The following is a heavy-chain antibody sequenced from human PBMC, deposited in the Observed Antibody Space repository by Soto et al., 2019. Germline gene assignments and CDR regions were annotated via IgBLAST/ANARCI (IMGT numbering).Heavy chain of an antibody. J-gene: IGHJ3*02. CDR2: ISSSSSYI. Sequence: GGSLRLSCAASGFTFSSYSMNWVRQAPGKGLEWVSSISSSSSYIYYADSVKGRFTISRDNAKNSLYLQMNSLRAEDTAVYYCARATRLWLERSDAFDIWGQGTMVTVSS. CDR3: ARATRLWLERSDAFDI. V-gene: IGHV3-21*01. D-gene: IGHD1-1*01. CDR1: GFTFSSYS.